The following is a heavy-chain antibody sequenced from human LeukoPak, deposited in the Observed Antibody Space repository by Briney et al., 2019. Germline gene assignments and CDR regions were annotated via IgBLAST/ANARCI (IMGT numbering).Heavy chain of an antibody. J-gene: IGHJ5*02. D-gene: IGHD2-2*01. Sequence: ASVKVSCKASGGTFSSYAISWVRQAPGQGLEWMGVIIPIFGTANYAQKFQGRVTITADESTSTAYMELSSLRSEDTALYYCAYEAPLYCSSTSCSGRNWFDPWGKGTLVTVFS. CDR1: GGTFSSYA. V-gene: IGHV1-69*13. CDR3: AYEAPLYCSSTSCSGRNWFDP. CDR2: IIPIFGTA.